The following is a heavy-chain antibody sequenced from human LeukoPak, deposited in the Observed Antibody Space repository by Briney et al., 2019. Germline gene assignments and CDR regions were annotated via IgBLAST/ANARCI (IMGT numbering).Heavy chain of an antibody. Sequence: ASXKVSCKASGYTFTVYYMYWVRQAPGQGLEWMGRINPNSGDTDYAQNFQGRVTMTRDTSISTAYMELTNLRSDDTAVYYCARGYCSGGTCYLVENWFDPWGQGTLVTVSS. CDR3: ARGYCSGGTCYLVENWFDP. J-gene: IGHJ5*02. CDR1: GYTFTVYY. D-gene: IGHD2-15*01. V-gene: IGHV1-2*06. CDR2: INPNSGDT.